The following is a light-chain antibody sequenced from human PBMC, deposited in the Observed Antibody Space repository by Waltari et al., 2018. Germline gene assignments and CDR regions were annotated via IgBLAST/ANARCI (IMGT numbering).Light chain of an antibody. CDR2: VFSDGRL. V-gene: IGLV4-69*01. J-gene: IGLJ2*01. CDR1: RGPTSYD. CDR3: QTWDTVSVV. Sequence: QPVLTQSPSASASLGASVKLTCTLRRGPTSYDIAWHQKHAEKGPLYLMKVFSDGRLMKGDGIPDRFSGSTSGAERYLTISGLHSEDEADYYCQTWDTVSVVFGGGTKLTVL.